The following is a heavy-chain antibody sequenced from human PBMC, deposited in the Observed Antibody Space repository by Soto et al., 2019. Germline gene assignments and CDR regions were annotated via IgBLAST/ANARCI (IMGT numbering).Heavy chain of an antibody. CDR1: GGSISSYY. CDR3: AREGEQLVLDY. Sequence: QVQLQESGPGLVKPSETLSLTCTVSGGSISSYYWSWIRQPPGKGLEWIGYIYYSGSTNYNPSLKSRVTISVDTSKNQFSLKLSSVAAADPAVYYCAREGEQLVLDYGGQGTLVTVSS. J-gene: IGHJ4*02. V-gene: IGHV4-59*01. D-gene: IGHD6-13*01. CDR2: IYYSGST.